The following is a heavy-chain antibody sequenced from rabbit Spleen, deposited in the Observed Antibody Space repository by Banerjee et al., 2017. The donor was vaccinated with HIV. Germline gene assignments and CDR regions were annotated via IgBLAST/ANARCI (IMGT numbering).Heavy chain of an antibody. D-gene: IGHD3-1*01. V-gene: IGHV1S40*01. Sequence: QSLEESGGDLVKPEGSLTLTCTASGFSFSSNYNMCWVRQAPGKGLEWIACINTYTARPVYATWAKGRFTISRTSSTTVTLQMTSLTAADTATYFSARDLATVVGWNFNLWGPGTLVTVS. J-gene: IGHJ4*01. CDR2: INTYTARP. CDR1: GFSFSSNYN. CDR3: ARDLATVVGWNFNL.